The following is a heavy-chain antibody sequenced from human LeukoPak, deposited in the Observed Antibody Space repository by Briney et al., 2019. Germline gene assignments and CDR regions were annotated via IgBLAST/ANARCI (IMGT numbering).Heavy chain of an antibody. V-gene: IGHV3-30*03. CDR3: XXXXXXXXXXXGTGSNWFDP. D-gene: IGHD1-1*01. CDR1: GFTFSSSG. J-gene: IGHJ5*02. Sequence: GRSLRLSCAASGFTFSSSGMHWVRQAPGKGLEWVAVISYDGGNKYYADSVKGRFTISRDNSKNTLYLQMNSLRAEDTAVYYCXXXXXXXXXXXGTGSNWFDPWGQGTLVTVSS. CDR2: ISYDGGNK.